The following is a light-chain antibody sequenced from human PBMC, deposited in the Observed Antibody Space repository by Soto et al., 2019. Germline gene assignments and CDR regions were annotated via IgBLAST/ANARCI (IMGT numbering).Light chain of an antibody. CDR1: QSISVH. CDR3: QQSYITPYT. V-gene: IGKV1-39*01. J-gene: IGKJ2*01. Sequence: DIQMTQSPSSLSASVGDTVTITCRASQSISVHLNWYQQKPGKVPKLLIYAASNLRSWVPSRFSGSGSETDFALTISSLQPEDFATYYCQQSYITPYTFGQGTKLEIK. CDR2: AAS.